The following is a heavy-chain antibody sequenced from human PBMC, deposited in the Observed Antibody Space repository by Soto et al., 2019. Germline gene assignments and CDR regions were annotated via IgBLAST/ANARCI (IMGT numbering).Heavy chain of an antibody. CDR3: GRLIQCSTTACYFDY. D-gene: IGHD1-26*01. CDR2: INYSGKT. V-gene: IGHV4-39*01. CDR1: GGSISSTDYY. J-gene: IGHJ4*02. Sequence: QLQLQESGPGLVTPSETLSLTCSVSGGSISSTDYYWAWIRQPPGKGLEWIWSINYSGKTYYTSALKSRVTISVDTSKNWCSRNRSSMTAADTAVYYGGRLIQCSTTACYFDYWGEGTLVVVSS.